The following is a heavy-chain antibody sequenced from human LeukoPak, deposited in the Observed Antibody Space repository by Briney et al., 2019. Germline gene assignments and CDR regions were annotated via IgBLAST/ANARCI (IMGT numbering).Heavy chain of an antibody. CDR3: PTSPYARLDY. CDR2: IKSKTAGGTT. D-gene: IGHD6-6*01. Sequence: SGGSLRLSCVASGFTFNDAWMSWVRQAAGKGLEWVGRIKSKTAGGTTDYAAPVKGRFTISRDDAKDTLYLQMNSLETEDTAVYYCPTSPYARLDYWGQGTLVTVSS. CDR1: GFTFNDAW. V-gene: IGHV3-15*01. J-gene: IGHJ4*02.